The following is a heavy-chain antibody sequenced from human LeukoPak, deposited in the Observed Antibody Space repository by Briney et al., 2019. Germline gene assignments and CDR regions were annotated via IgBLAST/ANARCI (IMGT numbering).Heavy chain of an antibody. CDR3: ARGGPMVRGVSMGAFDI. V-gene: IGHV3-7*01. CDR2: IKQDGSEK. Sequence: PGGSLRLSCAASGFAFTSNWMSWVRQAPGKGLEWVANIKQDGSEKYYVDSVKGRFIISRDNAKNSLYLQMSSLRAEDTAVYYCARGGPMVRGVSMGAFDIWGQGTMVTVSS. D-gene: IGHD3-10*01. CDR1: GFAFTSNW. J-gene: IGHJ3*02.